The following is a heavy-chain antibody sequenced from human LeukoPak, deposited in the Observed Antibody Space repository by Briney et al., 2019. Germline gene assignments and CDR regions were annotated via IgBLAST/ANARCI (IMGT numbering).Heavy chain of an antibody. D-gene: IGHD5-18*01. V-gene: IGHV3-20*04. Sequence: PGGSLRLSRAASGFTFDDYGMSWVRQAPGKGLEWVSGINWNGGSTGYADSVKGRFTISRDNAKNSLYLQMNSLRAEDTALYYCARQIRGYSYGYGYFDYWGQGTLVTVSS. CDR3: ARQIRGYSYGYGYFDY. CDR1: GFTFDDYG. J-gene: IGHJ4*02. CDR2: INWNGGST.